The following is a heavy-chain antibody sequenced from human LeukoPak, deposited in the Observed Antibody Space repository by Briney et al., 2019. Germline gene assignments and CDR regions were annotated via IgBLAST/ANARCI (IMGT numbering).Heavy chain of an antibody. J-gene: IGHJ6*02. V-gene: IGHV3-48*02. Sequence: GGSLRLSCAASGFTFSTYTMNWVRQAPGKGLEWLSYITSSSTIYYADSVKGRFTISRDNAKNSLYLQMNSLRDEDTAVYYCARDSGGSNYYYGMDVWGQGTTVTVSS. CDR3: ARDSGGSNYYYGMDV. CDR1: GFTFSTYT. CDR2: ITSSSTI. D-gene: IGHD3-10*01.